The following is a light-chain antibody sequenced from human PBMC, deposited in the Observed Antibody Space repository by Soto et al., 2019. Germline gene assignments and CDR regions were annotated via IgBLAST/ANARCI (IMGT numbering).Light chain of an antibody. J-gene: IGLJ1*01. CDR2: DVS. V-gene: IGLV2-14*01. CDR3: SSYTGSSTLVV. Sequence: QSALTQPASVSGSPGQSITISCTGTSSDAGGYNYVSWYQQHPGKAPKLMIYDVSNRPSGVSNRFSGSKSGNTASLTISGLQAEDEADYYCSSYTGSSTLVVFGTGTKLTVL. CDR1: SSDAGGYNY.